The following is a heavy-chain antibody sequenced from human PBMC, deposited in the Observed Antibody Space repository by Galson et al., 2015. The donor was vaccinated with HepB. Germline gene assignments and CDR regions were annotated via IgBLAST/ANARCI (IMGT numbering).Heavy chain of an antibody. Sequence: SVKVSCKASGYTFTSYAMHWVRQAPGQRLEWMGWINAGNGNTKYSQKFQGRVTITRDTSASTAYMELSSLRSDDTAVYYCARDKGQIGRRYYGMDVWGQGTTVSVSS. CDR1: GYTFTSYA. CDR3: ARDKGQIGRRYYGMDV. V-gene: IGHV1-3*01. CDR2: INAGNGNT. J-gene: IGHJ6*02.